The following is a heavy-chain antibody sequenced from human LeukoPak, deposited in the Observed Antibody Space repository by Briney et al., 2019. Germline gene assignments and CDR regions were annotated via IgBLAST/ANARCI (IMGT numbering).Heavy chain of an antibody. Sequence: GGSLRLSCAASGFTFSSYAMSWVRQAPGKGLEWVSAISGSGGSTYYADSVKGRFTISRDNSKNTLYLQMNSLRAEDTAVCYCAKDYYGDFEYFDYWGQGTLVTVSS. CDR2: ISGSGGST. V-gene: IGHV3-23*01. CDR3: AKDYYGDFEYFDY. D-gene: IGHD4-17*01. J-gene: IGHJ4*02. CDR1: GFTFSSYA.